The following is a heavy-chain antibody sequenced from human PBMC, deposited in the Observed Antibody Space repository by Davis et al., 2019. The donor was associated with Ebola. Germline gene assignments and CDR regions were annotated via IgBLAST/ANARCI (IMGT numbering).Heavy chain of an antibody. Sequence: PGGSLRLSCAASGFTFSSYAMHWVRQAPGKGLEWVAVISYDGSNKYYADSVKGRFTISRDNSKNTLYLQMNSLRAEDTAVYYCARDLGAELEPRYYGMDVWGQGTTVTVSS. CDR3: ARDLGAELEPRYYGMDV. CDR2: ISYDGSNK. D-gene: IGHD1-14*01. J-gene: IGHJ6*02. CDR1: GFTFSSYA. V-gene: IGHV3-30-3*01.